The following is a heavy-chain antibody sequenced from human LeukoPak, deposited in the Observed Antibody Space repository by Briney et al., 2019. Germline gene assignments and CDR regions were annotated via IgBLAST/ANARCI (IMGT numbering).Heavy chain of an antibody. CDR1: GFTFSNYA. CDR2: ISYDGGNQ. Sequence: GGSLRLSCAASGFTFSNYAIHWVRQAPGKGLEWVAVISYDGGNQYYADSVKGRFTISRDNSKNTLYLQMNSLRAEDTAVYYCARDSGFSGTQRGEYWGQGTLVTDPS. V-gene: IGHV3-30*04. D-gene: IGHD3/OR15-3a*01. CDR3: ARDSGFSGTQRGEY. J-gene: IGHJ4*02.